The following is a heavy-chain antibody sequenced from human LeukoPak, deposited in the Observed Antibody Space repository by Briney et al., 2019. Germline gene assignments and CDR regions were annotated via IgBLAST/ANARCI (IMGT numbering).Heavy chain of an antibody. CDR1: GFTFSTYA. J-gene: IGHJ4*02. CDR2: ISDDGNNK. D-gene: IGHD1-7*01. CDR3: ARDIRTTYFDY. V-gene: IGHV3-30-3*01. Sequence: PGRSLRLSCAASGFTFSTYAIHWVRQVPGKGLEWVAVISDDGNNKYYPDSVKGRFTISRDNSKNTLYLQMNSLRPEDTAVYYCARDIRTTYFDYWGQGTLVTVSS.